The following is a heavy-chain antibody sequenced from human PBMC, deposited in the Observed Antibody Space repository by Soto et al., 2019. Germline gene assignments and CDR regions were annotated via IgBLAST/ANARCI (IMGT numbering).Heavy chain of an antibody. Sequence: GGSLRLSCAASGFTFSSYALSWVRQAPGRGLEWVSAISDSGGSTYYADSVKGRFTISRDNSKNTVYLHMNSLRAEDTAVYYCARDQGGLIVEVVAAINYWGQGILVTVSS. D-gene: IGHD2-15*01. V-gene: IGHV3-23*01. CDR3: ARDQGGLIVEVVAAINY. CDR2: ISDSGGST. J-gene: IGHJ4*02. CDR1: GFTFSSYA.